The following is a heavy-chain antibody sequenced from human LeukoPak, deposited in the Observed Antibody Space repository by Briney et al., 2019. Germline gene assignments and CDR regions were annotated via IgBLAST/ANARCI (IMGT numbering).Heavy chain of an antibody. CDR1: GFTFSSYS. J-gene: IGHJ5*02. CDR3: ARGDRVVAAPNWFDP. Sequence: GGSLRLSCAASGFTFSSYSMNWVRQAPGKGLEWVSSISSSSSYIYYADSVKGRFTISRDNAKNPLYLQMNSLRAEDTAVYYCARGDRVVAAPNWFDPWGQGTLVTVSS. D-gene: IGHD2-15*01. CDR2: ISSSSSYI. V-gene: IGHV3-21*01.